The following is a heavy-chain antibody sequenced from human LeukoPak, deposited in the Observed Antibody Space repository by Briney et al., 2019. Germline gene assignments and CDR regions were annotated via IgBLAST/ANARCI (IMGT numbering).Heavy chain of an antibody. CDR3: AELGITMIGGV. J-gene: IGHJ6*04. CDR1: GFTFSSYE. V-gene: IGHV3-48*03. D-gene: IGHD3-10*02. Sequence: GGSLRLSCAASGFTFSSYEMNWVRQAPGKGLEWGSYISSSGSTIYYAASVKGRFTISRDNAKNSLYLQMNSLRAEDTAVYYCAELGITMIGGVWGKGTPVTISS. CDR2: ISSSGSTI.